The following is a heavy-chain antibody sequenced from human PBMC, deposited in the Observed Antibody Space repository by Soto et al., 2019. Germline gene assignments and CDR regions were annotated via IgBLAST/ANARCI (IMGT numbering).Heavy chain of an antibody. CDR3: ARGVSLWSGYRPTRWFDP. CDR1: GYTFTSYG. Sequence: ASVKVSCKASGYTFTSYGISWVRQAPGQGLEWMGWISAYNGNTNYAQKLQGRVTMTTDTSTSTAYMELRSLRSDDTAVYYCARGVSLWSGYRPTRWFDPWGQGTLVTVSS. CDR2: ISAYNGNT. V-gene: IGHV1-18*01. J-gene: IGHJ5*02. D-gene: IGHD3-3*01.